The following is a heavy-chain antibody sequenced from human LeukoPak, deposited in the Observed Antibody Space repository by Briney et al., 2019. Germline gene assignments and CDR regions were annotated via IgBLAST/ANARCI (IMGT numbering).Heavy chain of an antibody. Sequence: SETLSLTCTVSGGSISSSSYYWGWIRQPPGKGLEWIGSIYYSGSTYYNPSLKSRVTISVDTPKNQFSLKLSSVTAADTAVYYCARQVAYCGGDCYLNWFDPWGQGTLVTVSS. J-gene: IGHJ5*02. CDR1: GGSISSSSYY. CDR3: ARQVAYCGGDCYLNWFDP. D-gene: IGHD2-21*02. CDR2: IYYSGST. V-gene: IGHV4-39*01.